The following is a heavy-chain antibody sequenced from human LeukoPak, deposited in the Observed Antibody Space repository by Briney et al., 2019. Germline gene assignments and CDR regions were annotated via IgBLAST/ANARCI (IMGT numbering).Heavy chain of an antibody. D-gene: IGHD2-2*01. CDR1: GGSISSYY. Sequence: PSETLSLTCTVSGGSISSYYWSWIRRPPGKGLEWIGYICYSGSTNYNPSLKSRVTISVDTSKNQFSLKLSSVTAADTAVYYCARALVPYYFDYWGQGTLVTVSS. V-gene: IGHV4-59*01. CDR2: ICYSGST. J-gene: IGHJ4*02. CDR3: ARALVPYYFDY.